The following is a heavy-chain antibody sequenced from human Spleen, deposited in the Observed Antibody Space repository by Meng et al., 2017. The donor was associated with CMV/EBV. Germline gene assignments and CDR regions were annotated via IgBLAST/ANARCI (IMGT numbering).Heavy chain of an antibody. CDR3: ARDIMVRGRAGVFDI. J-gene: IGHJ3*02. V-gene: IGHV4-61*01. Sequence: SETLSLTCTVSGDSVSGTYYYWSWIRQAPGKGLEWIGYFYYTGTSNYNTSLKSRVTMSVDASKNQFFLKLGSVTAADTAVYLCARDIMVRGRAGVFDIWGQGTMVTVSS. CDR2: FYYTGTS. CDR1: GDSVSGTYYY. D-gene: IGHD3-10*01.